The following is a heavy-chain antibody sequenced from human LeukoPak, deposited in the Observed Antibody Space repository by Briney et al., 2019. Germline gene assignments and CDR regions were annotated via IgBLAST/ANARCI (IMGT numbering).Heavy chain of an antibody. Sequence: SETLSLTCTVSGGSISSYYWSWVRQPPGKGLEWIGYIYYSGSTSYNPSLKSRVTISVDTSKNHFSLKLSSVTAADTAVYYCARYSGSYPHDAFDIWGQGTMVTVSS. CDR3: ARYSGSYPHDAFDI. D-gene: IGHD1-26*01. J-gene: IGHJ3*02. CDR2: IYYSGST. CDR1: GGSISSYY. V-gene: IGHV4-59*01.